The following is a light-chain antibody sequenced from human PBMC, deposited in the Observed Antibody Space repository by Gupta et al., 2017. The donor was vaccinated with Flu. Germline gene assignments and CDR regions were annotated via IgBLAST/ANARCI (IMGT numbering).Light chain of an antibody. CDR1: SSDFGGYNY. J-gene: IGLJ3*02. Sequence: SALTQPASVSGSPGQSITISCTGTSSDFGGYNYVSCDQQHPGKAHKLMIYEVSERTAGVANRFSGSKAGNTASLTISGRKAEEEADYYCGADTSSNTRVFGGGTKLTVL. CDR2: EVS. V-gene: IGLV2-14*01. CDR3: GADTSSNTRV.